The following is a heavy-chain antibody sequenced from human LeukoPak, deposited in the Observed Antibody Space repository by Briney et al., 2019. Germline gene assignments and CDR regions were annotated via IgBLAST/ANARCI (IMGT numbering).Heavy chain of an antibody. J-gene: IGHJ6*02. Sequence: GGSLRLSCAASGFTFSSYWMNWARQAPGKGLEWVASINHNGNVNYYVDSVKGRFTISRDNAKNSLYLQMSNLRAEDTAVYFFARGGGLDVWGQGATVTVSS. CDR1: GFTFSSYW. D-gene: IGHD3-16*01. V-gene: IGHV3-7*03. CDR2: INHNGNVN. CDR3: ARGGGLDV.